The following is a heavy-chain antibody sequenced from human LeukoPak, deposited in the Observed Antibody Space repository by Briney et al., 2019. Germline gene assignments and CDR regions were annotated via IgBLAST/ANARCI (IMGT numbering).Heavy chain of an antibody. CDR2: MNPNSGNA. CDR1: GYTFTSYD. Sequence: ASVKVSCKASGYTFTSYDINWVRQATGQGLEWMGWMNPNSGNAGYAEKFQGRVTMTRNTAINTAYMELNSLRSDDTAVYYCASRGPRYIYDYWGQGTLVTVSS. D-gene: IGHD3-9*01. CDR3: ASRGPRYIYDY. V-gene: IGHV1-8*01. J-gene: IGHJ4*02.